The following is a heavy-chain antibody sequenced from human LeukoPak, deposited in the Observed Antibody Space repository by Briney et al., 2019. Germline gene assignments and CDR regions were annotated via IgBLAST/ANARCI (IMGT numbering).Heavy chain of an antibody. V-gene: IGHV3-30*18. Sequence: GRSLRLSCAASGFTFSSYGMHWVRQAPGKGLEWVAVISYDGSNKYYADSVKGRFTISRDNSKNTLYLQMNSLRAEDTAVYYCAKDSGRFLEWFNFDYWGQGTLDTVSS. CDR2: ISYDGSNK. J-gene: IGHJ4*02. CDR1: GFTFSSYG. D-gene: IGHD3-3*01. CDR3: AKDSGRFLEWFNFDY.